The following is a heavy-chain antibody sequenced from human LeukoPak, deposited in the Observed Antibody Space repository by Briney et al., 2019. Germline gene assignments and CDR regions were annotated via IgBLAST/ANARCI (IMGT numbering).Heavy chain of an antibody. CDR3: ARDSSGWYCLDY. CDR1: GGTFSSYA. D-gene: IGHD6-19*01. V-gene: IGHV1-69*13. CDR2: IIPIFGTA. Sequence: SVKVSCKASGGTFSSYAISWVRQAPGQGLEWMGGIIPIFGTANYAQKFQGRVTITADEPTSTAYMELSSLRSEDTAVYYCARDSSGWYCLDYWGQGTLVTVSS. J-gene: IGHJ4*02.